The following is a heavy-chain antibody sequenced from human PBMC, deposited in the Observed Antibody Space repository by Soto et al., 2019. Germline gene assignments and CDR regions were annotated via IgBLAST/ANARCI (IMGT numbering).Heavy chain of an antibody. D-gene: IGHD1-26*01. Sequence: QVQLVQSGAEVKKPGASVKVSCKASGYTFTSYGISWVRQAPGQGLEWMGWISAYNGNTNYAQKLQGRVTMTTDTSTSTAYMELRSLRSHDTAVYYCARDPLGKWELYYYYYGMDVCGQVTTVTVSS. J-gene: IGHJ6*02. CDR3: ARDPLGKWELYYYYYGMDV. CDR1: GYTFTSYG. CDR2: ISAYNGNT. V-gene: IGHV1-18*04.